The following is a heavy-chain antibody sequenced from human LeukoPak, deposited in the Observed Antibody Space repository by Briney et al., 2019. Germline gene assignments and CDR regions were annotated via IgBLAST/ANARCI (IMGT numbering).Heavy chain of an antibody. V-gene: IGHV4-34*01. Sequence: SETLSLTCTVYGGSFSDYYWSWIRQPPGKGLEWIGEINHSGSTNYSPSLKSRVTISIDTSKNQFSMKLSSVTAADTAIYYCARSRDGYTIFDYWGQGTLVTVSS. CDR1: GGSFSDYY. CDR3: ARSRDGYTIFDY. CDR2: INHSGST. J-gene: IGHJ4*02. D-gene: IGHD5-24*01.